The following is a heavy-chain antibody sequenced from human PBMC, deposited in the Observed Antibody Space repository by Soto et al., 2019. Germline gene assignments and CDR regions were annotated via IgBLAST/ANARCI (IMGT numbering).Heavy chain of an antibody. CDR1: GFTFSSYA. J-gene: IGHJ4*02. CDR3: AREGYNWNYKGDY. CDR2: ISGSGGST. D-gene: IGHD1-7*01. V-gene: IGHV3-23*01. Sequence: GGSLRLSCAASGFTFSSYAMSWVRQAPGKGLEWVSAISGSGGSTYYADSVKGRFTISRDNAKNTLYLQMNSLRAEDTAVYYCAREGYNWNYKGDYWGQGTLVTVSS.